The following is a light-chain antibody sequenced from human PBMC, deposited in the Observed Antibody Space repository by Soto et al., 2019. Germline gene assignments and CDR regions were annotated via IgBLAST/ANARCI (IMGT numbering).Light chain of an antibody. CDR3: SSYAVRSMNWV. CDR2: EVN. Sequence: QSALTQPPSASGSPGQSVTISCTGTSSDVGAYNYVSWYQQHPGKSPKLMIYEVNKRPSGLPDRFSGSKSGNTASLTVSGLQAEDQADYYCSSYAVRSMNWVFGRGTTLTVL. V-gene: IGLV2-8*01. J-gene: IGLJ3*02. CDR1: SSDVGAYNY.